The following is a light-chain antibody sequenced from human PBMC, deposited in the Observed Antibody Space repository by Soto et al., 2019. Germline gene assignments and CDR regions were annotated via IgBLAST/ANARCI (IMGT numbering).Light chain of an antibody. CDR3: QQYNNWPPLYT. CDR1: QSVSSD. V-gene: IGKV3-15*01. Sequence: EIVMTQSPATLSVSPGARATLSCRASQSVSSDLAWYQQKPGQAPRLLIYAASTRATGIPARFSGSGSGTEFTLTISILQSEDFAVYYGQQYNNWPPLYTFGQGTKLDIK. J-gene: IGKJ2*01. CDR2: AAS.